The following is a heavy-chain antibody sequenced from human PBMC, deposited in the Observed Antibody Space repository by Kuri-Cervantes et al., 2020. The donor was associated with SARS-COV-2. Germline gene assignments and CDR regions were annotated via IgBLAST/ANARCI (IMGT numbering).Heavy chain of an antibody. CDR2: VSGSGGST. J-gene: IGHJ4*02. CDR3: AKDRVGVQDF. CDR1: GFTFSSYA. D-gene: IGHD2-21*01. V-gene: IGHV3-23*01. Sequence: GESLKISCAASGFTFSSYAMSWVRQAPGKGLEWVSAVSGSGGSTYYADSVKGRFTISRDNSKNTLYLQMKSLRSEDTAMYYCAKDRVGVQDFWGQGTLVTVSS.